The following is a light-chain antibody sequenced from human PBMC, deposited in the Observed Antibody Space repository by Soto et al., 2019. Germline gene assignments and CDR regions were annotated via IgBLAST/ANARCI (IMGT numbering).Light chain of an antibody. CDR3: QVRTDWPPFKYT. V-gene: IGKV3-11*01. CDR1: QSVDTM. CDR2: ETS. Sequence: EIVLTQSPASLSLSAGERVTLSCRASQSVDTMVAWYQQQVGRTPRLLIYETSNRATGVPGRFSGSGSGTYFTLTISLLEPEDFAVYFCQVRTDWPPFKYTFGQGTKLEV. J-gene: IGKJ2*01.